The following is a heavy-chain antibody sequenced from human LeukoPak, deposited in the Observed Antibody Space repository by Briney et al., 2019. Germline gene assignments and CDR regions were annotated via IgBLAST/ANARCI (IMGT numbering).Heavy chain of an antibody. V-gene: IGHV3-48*01. CDR2: ISSRSSTI. D-gene: IGHD1-26*01. CDR3: AKGELQLDY. CDR1: GFMFNDYS. J-gene: IGHJ4*02. Sequence: GGSLRLSCVGSGFMFNDYSLNWVRQAPGKGPEWVSYISSRSSTIYYADSVKGRFTISRDNSKNTLYLQMNSLRAEDTAVYYCAKGELQLDYWGQGTLVTVSS.